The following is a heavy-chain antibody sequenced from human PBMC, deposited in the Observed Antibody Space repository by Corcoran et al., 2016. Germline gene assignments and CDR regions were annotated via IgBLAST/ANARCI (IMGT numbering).Heavy chain of an antibody. Sequence: EVQLVESGGGLVEPGGSLRLSCAASGFTFSSYWMHWVRQAPGKGLVWVSRINSDGSSTSYADAVKGRFTISRDNAKNTLYLQMNSLRAEDTAVDYCARADSAGNGVEYWGQGTLVTVSS. D-gene: IGHD1-1*01. CDR3: ARADSAGNGVEY. CDR1: GFTFSSYW. CDR2: INSDGSST. V-gene: IGHV3-74*01. J-gene: IGHJ4*02.